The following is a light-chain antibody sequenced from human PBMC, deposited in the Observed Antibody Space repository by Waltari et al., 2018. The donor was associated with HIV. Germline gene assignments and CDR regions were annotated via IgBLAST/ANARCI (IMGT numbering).Light chain of an antibody. V-gene: IGLV3-1*01. CDR1: KLGDNY. CDR3: QAWDSSTEV. Sequence: ELTQPPSVSVSPGQTASIACSGDKLGDNYVCWYQQKPGQSPVVVIYQDDKRPPGIPERFSGSNSGNTATLTISGTQAMDEADYYCQAWDSSTEVFGGGTKLTV. J-gene: IGLJ2*01. CDR2: QDD.